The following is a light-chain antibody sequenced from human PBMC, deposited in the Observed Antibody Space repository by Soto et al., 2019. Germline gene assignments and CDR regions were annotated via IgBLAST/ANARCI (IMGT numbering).Light chain of an antibody. Sequence: IQLTQSPSSLSASVGDRVSITCRTSQDIKTYLAWYQQKQGKAPKLLISGTFTLQSGVPSRFNGSGSGTDFTLTISRLQPEDFATYYCQHLNNYPPFTFGPGTKVDLE. CDR3: QHLNNYPPFT. CDR1: QDIKTY. V-gene: IGKV1-9*01. J-gene: IGKJ3*01. CDR2: GTF.